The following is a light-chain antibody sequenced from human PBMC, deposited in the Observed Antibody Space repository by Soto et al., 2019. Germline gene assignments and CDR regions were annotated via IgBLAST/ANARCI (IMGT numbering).Light chain of an antibody. CDR2: EGS. CDR1: SSDVGSYNL. Sequence: QAASVSGSPGQSITISCTGTSSDVGSYNLVSWYQQHPGIAPKLMLYEGSKRPSGVSNRFSGSKSGNTASLTISGLQAEDEADYYCCSYAGSRTYVFGTGTKLTVL. V-gene: IGLV2-23*01. CDR3: CSYAGSRTYV. J-gene: IGLJ1*01.